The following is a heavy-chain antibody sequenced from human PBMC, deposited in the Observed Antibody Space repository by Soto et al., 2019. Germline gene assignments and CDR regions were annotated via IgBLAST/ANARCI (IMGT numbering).Heavy chain of an antibody. D-gene: IGHD5-12*01. V-gene: IGHV1-18*01. CDR1: GWSLSRDG. CDR3: STLGPGWIYMPHDFDY. J-gene: IGHJ4*02. CDR2: ISDYNGNT. Sequence: VKGARKGSGWSLSRDGVGWVLQTPGQGLEWMGWISDYNGNTNSAQKLQGRVTMTTDTSTSTAYSELRSLRSHDTAVYYFSTLGPGWIYMPHDFDYWGQGTLVTVSS.